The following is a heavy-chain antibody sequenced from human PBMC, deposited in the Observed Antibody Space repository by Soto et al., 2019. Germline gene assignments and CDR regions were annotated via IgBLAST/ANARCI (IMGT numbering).Heavy chain of an antibody. V-gene: IGHV5-10-1*01. J-gene: IGHJ6*02. CDR2: IDPSDSYT. CDR1: GYSFTSYW. D-gene: IGHD2-2*01. CDR3: ASPLNYCSSTSCQGEYYYGMDV. Sequence: PGESLKISCKGSGYSFTSYWNSWVRQMPGKGLEWMGRIDPSDSYTNYSPSFQGHVTISSDKSISTAYLQWSSLKASDTAMYYCASPLNYCSSTSCQGEYYYGMDVWGQGTTVTVSS.